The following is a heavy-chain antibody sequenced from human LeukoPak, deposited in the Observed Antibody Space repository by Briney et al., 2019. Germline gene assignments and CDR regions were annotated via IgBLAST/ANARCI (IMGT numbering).Heavy chain of an antibody. Sequence: SETLSLTCTVSGGSISSYYWSWIRQPAGKGLEWIGRIYTSGSTNYNPSLKSRVTMSVDTSKNQFSLKLSSVTAEDTAVYYCARERRGYSGYAEDYWGQGTLVTVSS. CDR3: ARERRGYSGYAEDY. V-gene: IGHV4-4*07. J-gene: IGHJ4*02. D-gene: IGHD5-12*01. CDR1: GGSISSYY. CDR2: IYTSGST.